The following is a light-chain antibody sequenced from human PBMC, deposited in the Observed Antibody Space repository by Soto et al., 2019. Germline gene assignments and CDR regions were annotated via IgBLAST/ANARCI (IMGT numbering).Light chain of an antibody. V-gene: IGKV3-20*01. CDR1: QSVSSSY. CDR2: GAS. Sequence: EIVLTQSPGTLSLSPGERATLSCRASQSVSSSYLAWYQQKPGQAPRLLIYGASSRATGIPDRFSGSGSGTDFTLTISSLEPEDFAVYYCQQCDRSPWTFGQGTKVDI. J-gene: IGKJ1*01. CDR3: QQCDRSPWT.